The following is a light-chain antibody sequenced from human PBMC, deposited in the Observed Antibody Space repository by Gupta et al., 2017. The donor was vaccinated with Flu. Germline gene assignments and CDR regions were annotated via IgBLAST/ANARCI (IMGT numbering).Light chain of an antibody. Sequence: YELTQPPSVSVSPGQTATITCSGDNLGDKYACWYQQKPGQSPIVVIYQDTKRPSGIPERFSGSNSGNTATLTISGTQAMDEADYYCQAGDSNTVVFGGGTRLTVL. J-gene: IGLJ2*01. V-gene: IGLV3-1*01. CDR3: QAGDSNTVV. CDR2: QDT. CDR1: NLGDKY.